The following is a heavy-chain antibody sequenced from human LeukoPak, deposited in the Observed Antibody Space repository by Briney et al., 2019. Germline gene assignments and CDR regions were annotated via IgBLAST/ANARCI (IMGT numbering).Heavy chain of an antibody. J-gene: IGHJ5*02. D-gene: IGHD2-15*01. CDR3: ARGQGDGVAEFWFDP. V-gene: IGHV4-34*01. Sequence: PSETLSLTCAVYGGSFSGYYWSWIRQPPGKGLEWIGEINHSGSTNYSPSLKSRVTISVDTSKNQFSLKLSSVTAADTAVYYCARGQGDGVAEFWFDPWGQGTLVTVSS. CDR1: GGSFSGYY. CDR2: INHSGST.